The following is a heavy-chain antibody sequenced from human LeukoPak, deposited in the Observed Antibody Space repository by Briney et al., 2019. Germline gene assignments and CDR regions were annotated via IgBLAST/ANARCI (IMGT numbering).Heavy chain of an antibody. V-gene: IGHV4-39*01. D-gene: IGHD3-9*01. CDR1: GGSISSSSYY. Sequence: SETLSPTCTVSGGSISSSSYYWGWIRQPPGKGLEWIGSIYYSGSTYYNPSLKSRVTISVDTSKNQFSLKLSSVTAADTAVYYCARPRNPYYDILTGYYTWFDPWGQGTLVTVSS. CDR2: IYYSGST. CDR3: ARPRNPYYDILTGYYTWFDP. J-gene: IGHJ5*02.